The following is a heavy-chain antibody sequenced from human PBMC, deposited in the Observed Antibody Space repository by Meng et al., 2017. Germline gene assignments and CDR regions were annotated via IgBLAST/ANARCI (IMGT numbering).Heavy chain of an antibody. J-gene: IGHJ4*02. D-gene: IGHD3-22*01. CDR1: GFTFSSYS. CDR2: ISSSSSYI. CDR3: ARDTYYYDSSGLD. V-gene: IGHV3-21*01. Sequence: GGSLRLSCVASGFTFSSYSMNWVRQAPGKGLEWVSSISSSSSYIYYADSVKGRFTISRDNAKNSLYLQMNSLRAEDTAVYYCARDTYYYDSSGLDWGQGTLVTVSS.